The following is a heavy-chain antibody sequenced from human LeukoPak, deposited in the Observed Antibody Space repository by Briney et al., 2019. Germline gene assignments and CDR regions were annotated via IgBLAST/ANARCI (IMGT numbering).Heavy chain of an antibody. CDR3: ARTPEALHSSGWWIYFDY. D-gene: IGHD6-19*01. CDR1: GYTFTSYY. CDR2: INPSGGST. Sequence: ASVKVSCKASGYTFTSYYMHWVRQAPGQGLEWMGIINPSGGSTSYAQKFQGRVTMTRDTSTSTVYMELSSLRSEDTAVYYCARTPEALHSSGWWIYFDYWGQGTLVTVSS. J-gene: IGHJ4*02. V-gene: IGHV1-46*01.